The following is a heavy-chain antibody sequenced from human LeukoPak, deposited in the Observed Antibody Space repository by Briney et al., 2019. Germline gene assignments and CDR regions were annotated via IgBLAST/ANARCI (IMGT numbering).Heavy chain of an antibody. CDR1: GGSFSGYY. CDR2: INHSGST. D-gene: IGHD4-17*01. Sequence: PSETLSLTCAVYGGSFSGYYWSWIRQPPGKGLEWIGEINHSGSTNYNPSLESRVTISVDTSKNQFSLKLSSVTAADTAVYYCARGGGDYGVGNWFDPWGQGTLVTVSS. V-gene: IGHV4-34*01. CDR3: ARGGGDYGVGNWFDP. J-gene: IGHJ5*02.